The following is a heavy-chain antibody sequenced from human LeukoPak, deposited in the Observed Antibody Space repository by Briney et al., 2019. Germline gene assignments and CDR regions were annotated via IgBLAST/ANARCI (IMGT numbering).Heavy chain of an antibody. CDR1: AFSLNAYN. CDR2: IRNDGNTK. Sequence: GGSLRLSCAASAFSLNAYNMHWVRRAPGKGLEWVAFIRNDGNTKYYADSVKGRFTISRDNSKNIVYLQMNSLRDEDTAVYYCARTHSSSWGIIDYWGQGTLVTV. D-gene: IGHD3-22*01. CDR3: ARTHSSSWGIIDY. J-gene: IGHJ4*02. V-gene: IGHV3-30*02.